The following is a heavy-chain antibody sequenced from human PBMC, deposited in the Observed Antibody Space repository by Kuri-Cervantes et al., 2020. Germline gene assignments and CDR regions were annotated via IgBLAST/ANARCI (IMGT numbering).Heavy chain of an antibody. J-gene: IGHJ3*01. CDR2: IYYSGST. CDR3: ARAPPWGMEWPDAFDF. CDR1: GGSVSSSSYY. V-gene: IGHV4-61*01. Sequence: GSLRLSCTVSGGSVSSSSYYWNWIRQPPGKGLEWIGYIYYSGSTNYSPSLTSRVTISVDTSKNQFSLKLSPVTAADTAVYYCARAPPWGMEWPDAFDFWGQGTMVTVSS. D-gene: IGHD3-3*01.